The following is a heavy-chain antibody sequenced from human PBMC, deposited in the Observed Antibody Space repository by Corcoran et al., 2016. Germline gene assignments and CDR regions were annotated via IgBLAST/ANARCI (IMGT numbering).Heavy chain of an antibody. J-gene: IGHJ3*02. Sequence: QVTLKESGPALVKPTQTLTLTCTFSGFSLSTSGMRVSWIRQPPGKALEWLARIDWDDAKFYSTSLKTRLTISKDTSKIQVVLTMTNMDPVDTATYYCERNTGREAFDIWGQGTMVTVSS. D-gene: IGHD3-10*01. CDR1: GFSLSTSGMR. V-gene: IGHV2-70*04. CDR2: IDWDDAK. CDR3: ERNTGREAFDI.